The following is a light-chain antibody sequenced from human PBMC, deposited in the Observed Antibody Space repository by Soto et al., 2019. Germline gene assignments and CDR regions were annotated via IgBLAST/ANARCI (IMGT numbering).Light chain of an antibody. V-gene: IGKV3-11*01. CDR3: QQRTNWPLP. CDR1: HSIGYF. J-gene: IGKJ4*01. CDR2: DAS. Sequence: EIVLTQSPATLSLSPGERATLSCRASHSIGYFLAWYRQKPGQAPRLLIYDASKRASGIPDRFSGSGSGTDFTLTISSLEPEDFAVYYCQQRTNWPLPFGGGTKVEIK.